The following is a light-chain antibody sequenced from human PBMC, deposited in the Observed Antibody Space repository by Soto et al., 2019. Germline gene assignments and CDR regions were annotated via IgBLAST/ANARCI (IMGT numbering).Light chain of an antibody. Sequence: QTVVTQEPSLTVSPGGTVTLTCASSTGPVTSGYYPNWFQQKPGQAPRPLIYSTTNEHSWTPARFSGSLLGGKAALTLSGVLPEDQAEYYCLLYHSRPQPNWVFGGGTKLTAL. CDR2: STT. J-gene: IGLJ3*02. CDR1: TGPVTSGYY. CDR3: LLYHSRPQPNWV. V-gene: IGLV7-43*01.